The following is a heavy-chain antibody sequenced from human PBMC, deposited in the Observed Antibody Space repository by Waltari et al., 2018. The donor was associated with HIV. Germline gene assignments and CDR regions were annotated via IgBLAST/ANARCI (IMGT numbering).Heavy chain of an antibody. J-gene: IGHJ4*02. CDR3: ARVRVVVNTIDY. CDR2: IYYSGST. Sequence: QVQLQESGPGLVKPSETLSLTCTVSGGSISSYYWSWIRQPPGKGLEWIGYIYYSGSTNYNPSLKSRVTISVDTSKNQFSLKLSSVTAADTAVYYCARVRVVVNTIDYWGQGTLVTVSS. V-gene: IGHV4-59*01. CDR1: GGSISSYY. D-gene: IGHD3-22*01.